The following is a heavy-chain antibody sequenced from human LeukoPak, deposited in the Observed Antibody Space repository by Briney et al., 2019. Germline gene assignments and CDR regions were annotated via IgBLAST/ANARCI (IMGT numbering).Heavy chain of an antibody. V-gene: IGHV1-2*02. D-gene: IGHD3-22*01. CDR3: GGGGGVYYDSSGYLIDY. J-gene: IGHJ4*02. CDR2: INPNSGGT. Sequence: ASVKVSCKASGYTFTGYYMHWVRQAPGQGLEWMGWINPNSGGTNYAQKFQGRVTMTRDMSISTAYMDLSRLRSDDTAVYYCGGGGGVYYDSSGYLIDYWAQGTLVTVSS. CDR1: GYTFTGYY.